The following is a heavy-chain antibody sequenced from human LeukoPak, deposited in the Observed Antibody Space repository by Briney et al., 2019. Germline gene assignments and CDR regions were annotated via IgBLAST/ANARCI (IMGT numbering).Heavy chain of an antibody. CDR3: AIGLGSMDV. D-gene: IGHD7-27*01. CDR2: IYYSGST. V-gene: IGHV4-59*08. J-gene: IGHJ6*02. CDR1: GGSISSHY. Sequence: SETLSLTCTVSGGSISSHYWSWIRQPPGKGLEWIGYIYYSGSTNYNPSLKSRVTISVDTSKNQFSLKLSSVTAADTAVYYCAIGLGSMDVWGQGTTVTVSS.